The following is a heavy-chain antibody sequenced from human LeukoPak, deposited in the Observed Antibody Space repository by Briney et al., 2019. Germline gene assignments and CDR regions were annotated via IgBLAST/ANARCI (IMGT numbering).Heavy chain of an antibody. D-gene: IGHD3-3*01. V-gene: IGHV3-23*01. J-gene: IGHJ6*02. CDR1: GFTFSNYE. CDR3: ARDLYYDVAMDV. CDR2: IGSDNKP. Sequence: GSLRLSCAASGFTFSNYEMNWVRQAPGQGLEWVSSIGSDNKPHYSESVKGRFAISRDNSKSMLFLQLNSLRAEDTALYYCARDLYYDVAMDVWGQGTTVTVSS.